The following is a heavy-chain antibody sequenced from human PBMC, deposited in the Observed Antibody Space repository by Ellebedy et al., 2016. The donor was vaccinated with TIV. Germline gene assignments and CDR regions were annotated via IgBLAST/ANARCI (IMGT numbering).Heavy chain of an antibody. V-gene: IGHV3-53*01. CDR2: IYSGGST. Sequence: GESLKISCAASEFPVSSNYINWVRQAPEKGLEWVSVIYSGGSTYYADSVKGRFTISRDNSKNTLYLHMNSLRAEDTAVYYCASRSYEYYYYGMDVWGQGTTVTVSS. CDR1: EFPVSSNY. J-gene: IGHJ6*02. D-gene: IGHD3-16*01. CDR3: ASRSYEYYYYGMDV.